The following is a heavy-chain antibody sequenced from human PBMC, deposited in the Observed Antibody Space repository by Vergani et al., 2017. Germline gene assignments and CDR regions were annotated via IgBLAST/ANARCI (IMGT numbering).Heavy chain of an antibody. V-gene: IGHV3-15*01. CDR3: TTDYVTMIRGPGTFDI. CDR2: IKSKADGGTI. CDR1: GFIFSNAW. J-gene: IGHJ3*02. Sequence: EVQLVESGGDLVKPGGSLRLSCAASGFIFSNAWMSWVRQAPGSGLEWVGRIKSKADGGTIDYAAPVKDRFTISRDDSKNMLYLQMNSLKIEDTAVYYCTTDYVTMIRGPGTFDIWGQGTLVTVSS. D-gene: IGHD3-10*01.